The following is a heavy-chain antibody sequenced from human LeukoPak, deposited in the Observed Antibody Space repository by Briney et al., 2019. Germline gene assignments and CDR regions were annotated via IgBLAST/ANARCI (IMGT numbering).Heavy chain of an antibody. CDR3: ARDPVGYSYGYEDY. J-gene: IGHJ4*02. CDR2: ISSSSSYI. V-gene: IGHV3-21*01. CDR1: GFTFSSYS. Sequence: GGSLRLSCTASGFTFSSYSMNWVRQAPGKGLEWVSSISSSSSYIYYADSVKGRFTISRDNAKNSLYLQMNSLRAEDTAVYYCARDPVGYSYGYEDYWGQGTLVTVSS. D-gene: IGHD5-18*01.